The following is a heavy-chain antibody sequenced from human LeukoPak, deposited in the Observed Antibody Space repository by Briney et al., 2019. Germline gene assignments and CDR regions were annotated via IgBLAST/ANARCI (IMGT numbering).Heavy chain of an antibody. J-gene: IGHJ4*02. CDR1: GDSISSGSSY. Sequence: PSQTLSLTCTVSGDSISSGSSYWSWIRQPAGKGLEWIGRLYTSGSTYYNPSLKSRVTISVDTSKNQFSLKLSSVTAADTAVYYCARVCHGNPSIAAPPDLDYWGQGTLVTVSS. CDR2: LYTSGST. D-gene: IGHD6-6*01. CDR3: ARVCHGNPSIAAPPDLDY. V-gene: IGHV4-61*02.